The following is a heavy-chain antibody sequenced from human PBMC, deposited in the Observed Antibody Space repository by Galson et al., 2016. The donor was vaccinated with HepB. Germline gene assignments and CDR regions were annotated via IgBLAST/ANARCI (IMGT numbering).Heavy chain of an antibody. Sequence: SLRLSCAASGFTFSNYGMHWIRQAPGKGLGWVANIKQDGNEKYYVDSVKGRFTISRDNAKNSMYLQMNSLRAEDTAVYYCARKGGIYSPWGYWGQGTLVTVSS. V-gene: IGHV3-7*03. CDR2: IKQDGNEK. CDR3: ARKGGIYSPWGY. J-gene: IGHJ4*02. D-gene: IGHD3-10*01. CDR1: GFTFSNYG.